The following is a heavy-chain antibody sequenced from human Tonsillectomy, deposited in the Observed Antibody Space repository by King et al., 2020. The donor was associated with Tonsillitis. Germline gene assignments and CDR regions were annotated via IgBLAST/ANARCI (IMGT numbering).Heavy chain of an antibody. CDR1: GFTFSSYG. V-gene: IGHV3-30*18. J-gene: IGHJ6*04. CDR2: ISYDGSNK. D-gene: IGHD3-16*02. Sequence: VQLVESGGGVIQPGRSLRLSCAASGFTFSSYGMHWVRQAPGKGLEWVAVISYDGSNKYYADSVKGRFTISRDNSKNTLYLQMNSLRAEDTAVYYCAKDPLRDYVWGSYRYPGYGMDVWGEGTTVTVSS. CDR3: AKDPLRDYVWGSYRYPGYGMDV.